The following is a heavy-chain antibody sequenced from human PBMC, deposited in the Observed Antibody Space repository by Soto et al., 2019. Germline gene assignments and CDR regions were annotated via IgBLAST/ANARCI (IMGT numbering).Heavy chain of an antibody. V-gene: IGHV4-59*01. D-gene: IGHD7-27*01. CDR2: IYHSGST. CDR3: ARVWGLDYIDS. J-gene: IGHJ4*02. CDR1: GASISSSY. Sequence: PSATLSLTCTVSGASISSSYWSWIRRPPGKGLEWIGYIYHSGSTKYNPSLKSRVTISVDTSKNQFSVKLSSVTAADTAVYYCARVWGLDYIDSWGQGTRVTVS.